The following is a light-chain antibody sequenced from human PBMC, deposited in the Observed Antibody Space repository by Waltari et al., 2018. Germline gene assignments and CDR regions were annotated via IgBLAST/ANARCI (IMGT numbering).Light chain of an antibody. CDR3: SSYTSSSTLI. V-gene: IGLV2-14*01. CDR2: DVS. CDR1: SSDVGGYNY. Sequence: QSALTQPASVSGSPGQSITISCTGTSSDVGGYNYVSGYQQHPGKAPKLMIYDVSKRPSGVSDRCSGSKSGNTASLTISGLQAEDEADYSCSSYTSSSTLIFGGGTKLTVL. J-gene: IGLJ2*01.